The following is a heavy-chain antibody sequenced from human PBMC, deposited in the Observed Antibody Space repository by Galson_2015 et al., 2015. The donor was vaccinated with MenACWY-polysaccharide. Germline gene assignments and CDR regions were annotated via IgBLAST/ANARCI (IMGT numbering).Heavy chain of an antibody. D-gene: IGHD5-24*01. CDR2: IRSSSSYI. CDR1: GFTVSSYP. CDR3: ARDGMAMATIPFDY. Sequence: SLRLSCAASGFTVSSYPMNWVRQAPGKGLEWVSSIRSSSSYIYYADSVRDRFTISRDNDKTSLYLQMNSVRAEDTAVYYCARDGMAMATIPFDYWGQGTLVTVSS. J-gene: IGHJ4*02. V-gene: IGHV3-21*01.